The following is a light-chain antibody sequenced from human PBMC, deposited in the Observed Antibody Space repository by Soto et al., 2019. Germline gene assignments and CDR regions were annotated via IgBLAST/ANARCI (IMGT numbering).Light chain of an antibody. V-gene: IGKV3-11*01. J-gene: IGKJ5*01. CDR3: QQRQYWPPIT. Sequence: VLTQSPATLSLSPGERANLXCRASLNVNSYLAWYQQKPGQAPRLLIYDASNRAAGIPARFSGSGSGTDFTLTISSLEPEDFAIYYCQQRQYWPPITFGQGTRLEIK. CDR2: DAS. CDR1: LNVNSY.